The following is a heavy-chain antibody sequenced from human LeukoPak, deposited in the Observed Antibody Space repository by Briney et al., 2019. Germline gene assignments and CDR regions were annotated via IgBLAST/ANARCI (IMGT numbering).Heavy chain of an antibody. CDR1: GFTFSSYG. Sequence: GGSLRLSCAASGFTFSSYGMHWVRQAPGKGLEWVAFIQYDGSNKYYADSVKGRFTISRDNAKNSLYLQMNSPRAEDTAVYYCAREAILGIGDYWGQGTLVTVSS. V-gene: IGHV3-30*02. D-gene: IGHD7-27*01. CDR3: AREAILGIGDY. CDR2: IQYDGSNK. J-gene: IGHJ4*02.